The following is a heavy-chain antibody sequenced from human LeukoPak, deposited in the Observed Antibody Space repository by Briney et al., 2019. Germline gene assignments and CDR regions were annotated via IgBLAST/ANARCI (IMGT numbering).Heavy chain of an antibody. D-gene: IGHD6-6*01. CDR3: ARSASSNSRSFFDM. J-gene: IGHJ3*02. Sequence: PSETLSLTCTISGGSISSYCWSWIRQPPGKGLEWIGYSHYSGNTNYNPHLTSRVTISVDMSKSQFSVTLRSVAAADTAVYYCARSASSNSRSFFDMWGQGTMVTVSS. CDR2: SHYSGNT. CDR1: GGSISSYC. V-gene: IGHV4-59*01.